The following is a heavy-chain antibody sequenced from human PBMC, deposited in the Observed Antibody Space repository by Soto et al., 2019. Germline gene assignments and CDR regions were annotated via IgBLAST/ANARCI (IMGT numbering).Heavy chain of an antibody. D-gene: IGHD2-2*02. Sequence: PGGSLRLSCAASGFTFSSYAMHWVRQAPGKGLEWVAVISYDGSNKYYADSVKGRFTISRDNSKNTLYLQMNSLRAEDTAVYYCARPLYLFSGRQDPFHIWGQATMVTVS. J-gene: IGHJ3*02. V-gene: IGHV3-30-3*01. CDR2: ISYDGSNK. CDR1: GFTFSSYA. CDR3: ARPLYLFSGRQDPFHI.